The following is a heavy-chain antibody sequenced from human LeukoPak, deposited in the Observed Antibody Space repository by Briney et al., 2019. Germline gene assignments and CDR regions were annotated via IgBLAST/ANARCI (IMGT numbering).Heavy chain of an antibody. CDR2: IRYDGSNE. Sequence: PGGSLRLSCAASGFTFSSYGMHWVRQAPGKGLEWVSFIRYDGSNEYYADSVRGRFTISRDNSKNTLYLLMNSLRTEDTAVYYCGRSRRINASLYYYMDVWGKGTTVTVSS. J-gene: IGHJ6*03. V-gene: IGHV3-30*02. CDR3: GRSRRINASLYYYMDV. CDR1: GFTFSSYG. D-gene: IGHD2-15*01.